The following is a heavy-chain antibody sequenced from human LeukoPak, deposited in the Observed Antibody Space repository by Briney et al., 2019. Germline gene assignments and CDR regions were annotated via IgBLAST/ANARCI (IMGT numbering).Heavy chain of an antibody. CDR1: GFTFSNYG. Sequence: QSGGALRLSCAASGFTFSNYGMSWLGQGQGQGLQGVSSISNSGGSTDYAASANGRFSISRDNSMNTLYLQMNSLRVEDTAVYYCAKAVGFSSSWLFDYWGQRTLVTVSS. D-gene: IGHD6-13*01. CDR2: ISNSGGST. CDR3: AKAVGFSSSWLFDY. V-gene: IGHV3-23*01. J-gene: IGHJ4*01.